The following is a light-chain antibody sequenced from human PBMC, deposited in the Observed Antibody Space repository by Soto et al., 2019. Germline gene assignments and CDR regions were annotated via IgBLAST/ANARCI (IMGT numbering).Light chain of an antibody. Sequence: DIQMTQSPSSVSASVGDRVTITCRASQVISSWLAWYQQKPGKAHKLLIYAASSLQSGVPSRFSGSGSGPDFTLAISSLPPEDFATYYCQQANSFPLTFGGGTKVEIK. J-gene: IGKJ4*01. CDR2: AAS. CDR3: QQANSFPLT. CDR1: QVISSW. V-gene: IGKV1D-12*01.